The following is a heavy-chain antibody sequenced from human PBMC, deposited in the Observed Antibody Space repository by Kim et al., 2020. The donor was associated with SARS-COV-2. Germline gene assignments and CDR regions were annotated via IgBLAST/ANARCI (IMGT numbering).Heavy chain of an antibody. D-gene: IGHD3-16*01. CDR3: ARDLYGRNYYYGMDV. Sequence: PSLKSRVTISVDTSKNQFSLKLSSVTAADTAVYYCARDLYGRNYYYGMDVWGQGTTVTVSS. J-gene: IGHJ6*02. V-gene: IGHV4-39*07.